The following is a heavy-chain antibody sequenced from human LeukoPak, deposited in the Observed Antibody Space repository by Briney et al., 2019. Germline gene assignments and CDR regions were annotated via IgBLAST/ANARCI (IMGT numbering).Heavy chain of an antibody. CDR3: AKGDSGMVRGYYFDY. J-gene: IGHJ4*02. V-gene: IGHV3-23*01. CDR1: GVTFSSYA. CDR2: ISGSGGDN. Sequence: GGSLRLSCAASGVTFSSYAMSWVRQAPGKGLEWVSLISGSGGDNYYADSVKGRLTISRDISKNTLYLQMNSLSAEDTDVYYCAKGDSGMVRGYYFDYWGQGTLVTVSS. D-gene: IGHD5-18*01.